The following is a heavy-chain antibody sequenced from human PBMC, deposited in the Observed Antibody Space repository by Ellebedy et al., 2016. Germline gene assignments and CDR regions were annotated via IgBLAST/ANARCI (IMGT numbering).Heavy chain of an antibody. D-gene: IGHD3-22*01. CDR1: GFTFSSYG. CDR3: ARGGYYNFDL. V-gene: IGHV3-33*01. CDR2: IWYDGSNK. J-gene: IGHJ4*02. Sequence: GESLKISCAASGFTFSSYGMHWVRQAPGKGLEWVAVIWYDGSNKYYADSVKGRFTISRDDAENSLYLQMNSLTAEDTAIYYCARGGYYNFDLWGQGTLVTVSS.